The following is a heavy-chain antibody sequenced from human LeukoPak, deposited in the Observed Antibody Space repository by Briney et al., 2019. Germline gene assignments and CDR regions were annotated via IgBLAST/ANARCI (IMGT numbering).Heavy chain of an antibody. CDR1: GGSFSGYY. J-gene: IGHJ4*02. D-gene: IGHD6-13*01. CDR2: INHSGST. Sequence: SETLSLTCAVYGGSFSGYYWGWIRQPPGKGLEWIGEINHSGSTNYNPSLKSRVTISVDTSKNQFSLKLSSVTAADTAVYYCARVRAAGKTTIVDYWGQGTLVTVSS. CDR3: ARVRAAGKTTIVDY. V-gene: IGHV4-34*01.